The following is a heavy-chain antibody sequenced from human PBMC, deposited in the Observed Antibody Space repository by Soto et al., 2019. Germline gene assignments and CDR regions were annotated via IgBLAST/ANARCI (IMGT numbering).Heavy chain of an antibody. CDR1: GFTFNSYA. Sequence: LRLSCAASGFTFNSYAMNWVRQAPGKGLACVSAIGTDGNTYYANSVKGRFTISRDNSRTTLYLQMNSLRVEDTALYYCVRKYPGTRPFDYWGQGTLVTVSS. CDR2: IGTDGNT. CDR3: VRKYPGTRPFDY. J-gene: IGHJ4*01. V-gene: IGHV3-23*01. D-gene: IGHD2-2*01.